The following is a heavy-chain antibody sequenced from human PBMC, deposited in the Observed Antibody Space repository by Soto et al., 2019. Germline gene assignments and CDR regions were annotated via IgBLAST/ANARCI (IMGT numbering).Heavy chain of an antibody. Sequence: ASVKVSCKASGYTFTSYAMHWVRQAPGQRLEWMGWINAGNGNTKYSQKFQGRVTITRDTSASTAYMELSSLRSEDTAVYYCARSVSKYCSSTSCPTFFDYWGQGTLVTVSS. CDR3: ARSVSKYCSSTSCPTFFDY. D-gene: IGHD2-2*01. V-gene: IGHV1-3*01. J-gene: IGHJ4*02. CDR1: GYTFTSYA. CDR2: INAGNGNT.